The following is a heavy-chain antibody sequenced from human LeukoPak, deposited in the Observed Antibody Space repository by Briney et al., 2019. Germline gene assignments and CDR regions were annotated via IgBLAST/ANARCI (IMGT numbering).Heavy chain of an antibody. V-gene: IGHV4-38-2*02. CDR3: ERDYYDSSGLSRARPHYYFDY. J-gene: IGHJ4*02. Sequence: PSDTLSLTYSVSRYSIRRGYHWGWIRPPPGKGLEWIGSIYHNGSTHYNPSLKSRVTISVETSKNQFSLKLSSVTAADKAVYYCERDYYDSSGLSRARPHYYFDYWGQGTLVTVSS. CDR2: IYHNGST. D-gene: IGHD3-22*01. CDR1: RYSIRRGYH.